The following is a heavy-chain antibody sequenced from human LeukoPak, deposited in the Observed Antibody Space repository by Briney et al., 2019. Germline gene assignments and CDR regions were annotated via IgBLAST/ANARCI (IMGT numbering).Heavy chain of an antibody. D-gene: IGHD5-24*01. V-gene: IGHV4-59*01. CDR2: IYYTGNT. CDR1: VGAISYYY. Sequence: PSETLSLTCTVSVGAISYYYWNWIRQPPGKGLEWIGYIYYTGNTNYNPSLKSRVTTSVDTSKNQFSLKLSSVTAADTAVYYCARDRLQLQSWGQGTLVTVSS. CDR3: ARDRLQLQS. J-gene: IGHJ5*02.